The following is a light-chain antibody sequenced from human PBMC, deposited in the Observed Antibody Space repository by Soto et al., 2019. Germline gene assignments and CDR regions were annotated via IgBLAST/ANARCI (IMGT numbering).Light chain of an antibody. CDR2: DTS. V-gene: IGKV3-11*01. CDR3: QQRSTWPPGYT. Sequence: EIVLTQSPATLSLSPGERATLSCRASQSVSSYLAWYQQKPGQAPRLLIYDTSKRATGVPTRFSGSGSGTDFTLTISSLEPEDFALYYCQQRSTWPPGYTFGQGTKLEI. CDR1: QSVSSY. J-gene: IGKJ2*01.